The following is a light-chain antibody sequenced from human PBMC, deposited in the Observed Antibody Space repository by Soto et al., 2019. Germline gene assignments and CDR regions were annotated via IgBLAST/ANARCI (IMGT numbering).Light chain of an antibody. Sequence: EIVLTQSPATLSLSPGERATLSCRASQSVDNYLVWYQQKPGQAPRLLIYDASNRATGIPARFSGSGSGTDFTLTISSLEPEDVAVYYCQQRSNWPPITFGQGTRLEIK. J-gene: IGKJ5*01. CDR1: QSVDNY. V-gene: IGKV3-11*01. CDR2: DAS. CDR3: QQRSNWPPIT.